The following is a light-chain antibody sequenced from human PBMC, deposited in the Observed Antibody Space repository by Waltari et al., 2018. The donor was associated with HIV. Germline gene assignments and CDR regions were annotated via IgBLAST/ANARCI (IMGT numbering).Light chain of an antibody. J-gene: IGLJ2*01. CDR3: SSYASNNTFVV. CDR2: EVN. V-gene: IGLV2-8*01. CDR1: RSAIGSYDF. Sequence: QSALTQPPSASGPPGQTVPLSCPGTRSAIGSYDFVSWYQLQPDKVPKLIIYEVNKRPSGIPDRFSGSKADNTASLTVSGLQTDDEAIYYCSSYASNNTFVVFGGGTRLTVL.